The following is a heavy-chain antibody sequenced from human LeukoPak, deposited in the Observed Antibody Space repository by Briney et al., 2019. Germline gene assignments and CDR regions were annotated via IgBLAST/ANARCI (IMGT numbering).Heavy chain of an antibody. J-gene: IGHJ4*02. CDR2: FHYSGNT. D-gene: IGHD6-13*01. V-gene: IGHV4-59*08. Sequence: SETLSLTCTVSGGSISRYYWSWIRQPPGKGLEWIGYFHYSGNTNYNPSLSSRITMSVDTSKNQFSLKLNSVTAADTAVYYCARGVYIAAAQYGYWGQGTLVTVSS. CDR1: GGSISRYY. CDR3: ARGVYIAAAQYGY.